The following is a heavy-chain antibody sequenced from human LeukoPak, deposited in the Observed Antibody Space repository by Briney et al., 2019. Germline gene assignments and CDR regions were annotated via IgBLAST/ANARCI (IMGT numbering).Heavy chain of an antibody. CDR3: ARDYDYVWGSYRYESFDY. CDR1: GYTFTSYG. D-gene: IGHD3-16*02. J-gene: IGHJ4*02. V-gene: IGHV1-18*01. CDR2: ISAYNGNT. Sequence: ASVKVSCKASGYTFTSYGLSWVRQAPGQGLEWMGWISAYNGNTYYAQKLQGRVTMTTDTSTSTAYMELRSLRSDDTAVYYCARDYDYVWGSYRYESFDYWGQGTLVTVSS.